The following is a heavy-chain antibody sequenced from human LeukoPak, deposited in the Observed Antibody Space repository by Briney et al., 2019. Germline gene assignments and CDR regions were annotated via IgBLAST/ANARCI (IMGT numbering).Heavy chain of an antibody. J-gene: IGHJ4*02. Sequence: GGSLRLSCAASGFTFSTYGMHWVRQAPGKGLEWVAVISYDGSTKYYADSVKGRFTISRDNSKNTLFPQMNSLRADDTAVYYCAKARHCGGDCYSLMDYWGQGILVTVSS. CDR1: GFTFSTYG. V-gene: IGHV3-30*18. D-gene: IGHD2-21*02. CDR2: ISYDGSTK. CDR3: AKARHCGGDCYSLMDY.